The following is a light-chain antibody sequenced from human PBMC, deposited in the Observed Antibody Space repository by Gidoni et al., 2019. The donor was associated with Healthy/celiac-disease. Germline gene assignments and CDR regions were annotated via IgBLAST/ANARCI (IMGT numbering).Light chain of an antibody. V-gene: IGKV4-1*01. CDR2: WAS. J-gene: IGKJ3*01. CDR3: QQYYSTPT. Sequence: IVMTQSPDSLAVSLGERATINCKSSQSVLYSSNNKNYLAWYQQKPGQPPKLLIYWASTRESGVPDRFSGSGSGTDFTLTSSSLQAEDVAVYYCQQYYSTPTFGPGTKVDIK. CDR1: QSVLYSSNNKNY.